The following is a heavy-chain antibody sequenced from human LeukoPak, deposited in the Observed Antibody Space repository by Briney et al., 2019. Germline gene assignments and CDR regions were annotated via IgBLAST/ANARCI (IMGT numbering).Heavy chain of an antibody. CDR2: INHSGST. J-gene: IGHJ4*02. CDR1: GGSFSGYY. CDR3: ARVPDTGIDY. D-gene: IGHD2-8*02. V-gene: IGHV4-34*01. Sequence: SGTLSLTCAVYGGSFSGYYWSWIRQPPGKGLEWIGEINHSGSTNYNPSLKSRVTISVDTSKNQFSLKLSSVTAADTAVYYCARVPDTGIDYWGQGTLVTVSS.